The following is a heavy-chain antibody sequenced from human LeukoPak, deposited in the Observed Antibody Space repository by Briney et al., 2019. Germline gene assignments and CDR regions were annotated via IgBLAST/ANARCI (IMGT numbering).Heavy chain of an antibody. V-gene: IGHV3-11*01. CDR1: GFTFSDYY. CDR3: ARESFSPVYYYYYGMDV. D-gene: IGHD3-3*01. J-gene: IGHJ6*02. CDR2: ISSSGSTM. Sequence: PGGSLRLSCAASGFTFSDYYMSWIRQAPGKGLEWVSHISSSGSTMYYADSVKGRFTISRDNAKNSLYLQMNSLRAEDTAVYYCARESFSPVYYYYYGMDVWGQGTTVTVSS.